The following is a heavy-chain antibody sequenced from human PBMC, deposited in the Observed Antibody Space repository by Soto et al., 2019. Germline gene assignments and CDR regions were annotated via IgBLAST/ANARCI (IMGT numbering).Heavy chain of an antibody. J-gene: IGHJ4*02. CDR1: GFTFSSYA. CDR3: ARVSPMVRGSYYNVWNDY. V-gene: IGHV3-30*14. D-gene: IGHD3-10*01. Sequence: GGSLRLSCAASGFTFSSYAMHWVRQAPGKGLEWVAVISYDGSNKYYADSVKGRFTISRDNSKNTLYLQMNSLRAEDTAVYYCARVSPMVRGSYYNVWNDYWGQGTLVTVSS. CDR2: ISYDGSNK.